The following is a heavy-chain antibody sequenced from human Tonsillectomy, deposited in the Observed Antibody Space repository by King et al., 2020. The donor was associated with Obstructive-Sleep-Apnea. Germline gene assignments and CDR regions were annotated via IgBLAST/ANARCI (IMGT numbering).Heavy chain of an antibody. Sequence: DVQLVESGGGLVQPGGSLRLSCAASGFTFKSYWMTWVRQAPGRGLEWVANIKRDGSQKYFLDSVQGRFTISRDNARNLLYLQMDSLRAEDTALYYCARDRDLSDSGMYYDVFDIWGQGTMVTVSS. V-gene: IGHV3-7*01. J-gene: IGHJ3*02. CDR3: ARDRDLSDSGMYYDVFDI. CDR1: GFTFKSYW. CDR2: IKRDGSQK. D-gene: IGHD3-10*01.